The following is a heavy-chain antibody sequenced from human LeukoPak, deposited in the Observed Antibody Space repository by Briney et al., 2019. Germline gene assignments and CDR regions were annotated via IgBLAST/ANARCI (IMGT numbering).Heavy chain of an antibody. CDR1: GYTFTGYY. CDR3: ARIRYCGGISCYYIDY. V-gene: IGHV1-2*02. Sequence: ASVKVSCKASGYTFTGYYIHWVRQAPGQGPEWMGWIDPNTGDSNYVQKFQGRVTMTRDTSISTAYMELSRLRSDDTAFYYCARIRYCGGISCYYIDYWGQGTLVTVSA. CDR2: IDPNTGDS. J-gene: IGHJ4*02. D-gene: IGHD2-2*01.